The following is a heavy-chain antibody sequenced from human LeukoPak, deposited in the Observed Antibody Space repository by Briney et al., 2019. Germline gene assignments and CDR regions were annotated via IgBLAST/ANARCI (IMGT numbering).Heavy chain of an antibody. CDR2: ISSSSSYI. D-gene: IGHD3-9*01. CDR3: ARGYYDILTGYYPDY. J-gene: IGHJ4*02. Sequence: PGGSLRLSCAASGFTFSSYSMNWVRQAPGKGLEWVSSISSSSSYIYYADSVKGRFTISRDNAKNSLYVQMNGLRAEDTAVYYCARGYYDILTGYYPDYWGQGTLVTVSS. CDR1: GFTFSSYS. V-gene: IGHV3-21*01.